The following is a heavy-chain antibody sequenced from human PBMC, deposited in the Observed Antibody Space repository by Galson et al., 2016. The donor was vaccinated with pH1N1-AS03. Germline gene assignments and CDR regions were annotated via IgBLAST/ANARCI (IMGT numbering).Heavy chain of an antibody. CDR3: VHRHGYYGSGSYGEVDP. V-gene: IGHV2-5*02. Sequence: PALVKPTQTLTLTCAFSGFSLSTSGVGVGWIRQPPGKALEWLALIYWDDEKRYSPSLTSRLTITKDTSKNQVVLTMTNMDPVDTATYYCVHRHGYYGSGSYGEVDPWGQGMLVTVSS. CDR2: IYWDDEK. J-gene: IGHJ5*02. CDR1: GFSLSTSGVG. D-gene: IGHD3-10*01.